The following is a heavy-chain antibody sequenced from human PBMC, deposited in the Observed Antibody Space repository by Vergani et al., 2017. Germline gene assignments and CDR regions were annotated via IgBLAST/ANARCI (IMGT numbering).Heavy chain of an antibody. D-gene: IGHD6-19*01. CDR1: GYTFTSYG. V-gene: IGHV1-18*01. CDR2: ISAYNGNT. J-gene: IGHJ5*02. Sequence: QVQLVQSGAEVKKPRASVKVSCKASGYTFTSYGISWVRQAPGQGLEWMGWISAYNGNTNYAQKLQGRVTMTTDTSTSTAYMELSSLRSDDTAVYYCARVVYSSGWYNWFDPWGQGTLVTVSS. CDR3: ARVVYSSGWYNWFDP.